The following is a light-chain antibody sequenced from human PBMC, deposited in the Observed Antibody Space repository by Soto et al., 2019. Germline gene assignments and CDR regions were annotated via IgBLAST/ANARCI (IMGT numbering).Light chain of an antibody. CDR2: DVT. V-gene: IGLV2-8*01. J-gene: IGLJ1*01. Sequence: SALTQPPSACGSLGQSVTISCTGTSSDVGGYNFVSWYQQHPGKAPKLMIYDVTKRPSGVPDRFSGSKSGNTASLTVSGLRAENEVDYYCSSYEGTHFVFGTGTKVTVL. CDR1: SSDVGGYNF. CDR3: SSYEGTHFV.